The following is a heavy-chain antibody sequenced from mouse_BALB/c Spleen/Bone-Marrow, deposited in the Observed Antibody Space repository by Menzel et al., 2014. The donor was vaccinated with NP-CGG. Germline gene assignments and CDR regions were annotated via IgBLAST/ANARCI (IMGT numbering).Heavy chain of an antibody. CDR3: ARDPLYYYA. CDR2: INSNGGST. D-gene: IGHD1-1*01. CDR1: GFTFSSYG. J-gene: IGHJ3*01. V-gene: IGHV5-6-3*01. Sequence: DVKLVESGGGLVQPGGSLKLSCAASGFTFSSYGMSWVRQTPDKRLELVATINSNGGSTYYPDSVKGRFTISRVNAKNTLYLQMSSLKSEDTAMYYCARDPLYYYAWGQGTLVTVSA.